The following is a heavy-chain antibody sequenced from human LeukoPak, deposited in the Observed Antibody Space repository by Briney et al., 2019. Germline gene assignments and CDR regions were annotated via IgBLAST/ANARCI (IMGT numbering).Heavy chain of an antibody. Sequence: KPSETLSLTCTVSGGSISSSSYYWGWIRQPPGKGLEWIGSIYYSGSTYYNPSLKSRVTISVDTSKSQFSLKLSSVTAADTAVYYCARRPASYCTNGVCYFFDYWGQGTLVTVSS. D-gene: IGHD2-8*01. V-gene: IGHV4-39*01. CDR1: GGSISSSSYY. CDR2: IYYSGST. J-gene: IGHJ4*02. CDR3: ARRPASYCTNGVCYFFDY.